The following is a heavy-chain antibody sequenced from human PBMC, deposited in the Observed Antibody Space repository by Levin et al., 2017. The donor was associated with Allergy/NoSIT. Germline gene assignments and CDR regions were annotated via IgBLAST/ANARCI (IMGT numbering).Heavy chain of an antibody. CDR3: ARDRGLRAEIGGYYYYGMDV. J-gene: IGHJ6*02. CDR1: GFTFSSYA. Sequence: GGSLRLSCAASGFTFSSYAMHWVRQAPGKGLEWVAVISYDGSNKYYADSVKGRFTISRDNSKNTLYLQMNSLRAEDTAVYYCARDRGLRAEIGGYYYYGMDVWGQGTTVTVSS. V-gene: IGHV3-30-3*01. CDR2: ISYDGSNK. D-gene: IGHD3-10*01.